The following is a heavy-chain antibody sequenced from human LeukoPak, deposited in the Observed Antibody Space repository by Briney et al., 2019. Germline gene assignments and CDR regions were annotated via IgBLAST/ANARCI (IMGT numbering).Heavy chain of an antibody. Sequence: GGSLRLSCAASGFTFSSYAMSWVRQAPGKGLEWVSAISGSGGSTYYADSVKGRFTISRDNSKNTLYLQMNSLRAGDTAVYYCAGLDIVVVPAASLGAFDIWGQGTMVTVSS. V-gene: IGHV3-23*01. J-gene: IGHJ3*02. CDR1: GFTFSSYA. CDR3: AGLDIVVVPAASLGAFDI. CDR2: ISGSGGST. D-gene: IGHD2-2*03.